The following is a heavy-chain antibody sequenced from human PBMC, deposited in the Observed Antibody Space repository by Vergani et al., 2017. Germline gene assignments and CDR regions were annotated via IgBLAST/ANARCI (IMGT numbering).Heavy chain of an antibody. CDR3: ARVPERTDAFDI. Sequence: QVTLKESGPVLVKPTETLTLPCTVSGFSLSNARMGVSWIRQPPGKALEWLAHIFSNDEKSYSTSLKSRLTISKDTSKSQVVLTMTNMDPVDTATYYCARVPERTDAFDIWGQGTMVTVSS. CDR1: GFSLSNARMG. V-gene: IGHV2-26*01. J-gene: IGHJ3*02. CDR2: IFSNDEK.